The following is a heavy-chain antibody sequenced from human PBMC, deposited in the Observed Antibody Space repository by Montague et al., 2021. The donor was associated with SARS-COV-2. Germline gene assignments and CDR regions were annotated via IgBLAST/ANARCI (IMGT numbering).Heavy chain of an antibody. CDR2: IHHGGST. D-gene: IGHD3-10*01. Sequence: SETLSLTCAVHGGSFSTYSWNWIRQPPGKGLEWIGEIHHGGSTNYNPSLKSRVTISADTSKNQFSLKLTSVAAADTAVYYCARLGDGVVPSPILGVGPYYCDYCMDVGGKGTTVTVSS. V-gene: IGHV4-34*01. J-gene: IGHJ6*03. CDR1: GGSFSTYS. CDR3: ARLGDGVVPSPILGVGPYYCDYCMDV.